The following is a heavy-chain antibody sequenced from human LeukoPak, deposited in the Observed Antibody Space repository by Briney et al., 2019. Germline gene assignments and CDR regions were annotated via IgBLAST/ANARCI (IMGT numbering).Heavy chain of an antibody. CDR2: INHSGST. CDR3: ARVGPYYGSGSYDY. CDR1: GGSFSGYY. Sequence: SETLSLTCAVYGGSFSGYYWSWIRQPPGKGLEWIGEINHSGSTNYNPSLKSRVTISVDTSKNQLSLKLSSVTAADTAVYYCARVGPYYGSGSYDYWGQGTLVTVSS. D-gene: IGHD3-10*01. J-gene: IGHJ4*02. V-gene: IGHV4-34*01.